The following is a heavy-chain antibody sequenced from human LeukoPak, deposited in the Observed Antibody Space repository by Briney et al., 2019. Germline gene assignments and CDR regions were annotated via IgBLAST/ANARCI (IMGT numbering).Heavy chain of an antibody. CDR1: GYRFTTYW. CDR3: ARHISDCGGDCPFDS. V-gene: IGHV5-51*01. D-gene: IGHD2-21*02. J-gene: IGHJ4*02. CDR2: IYPGDSDT. Sequence: GESLKISCKGSGYRFTTYWIGWVRQMPGKGLEWMGIIYPGDSDTRYSPSFQGPVTISADKSISTASLQWSSLKASDTAMYYCARHISDCGGDCPFDSWGQGTLVTVSS.